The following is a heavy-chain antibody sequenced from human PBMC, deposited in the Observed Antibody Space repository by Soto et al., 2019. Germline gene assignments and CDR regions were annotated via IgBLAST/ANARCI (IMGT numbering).Heavy chain of an antibody. V-gene: IGHV1-2*04. CDR1: GYTFTGYY. J-gene: IGHJ4*02. Sequence: QVPLVQSGAEVKKPGASVKVSCKASGYTFTGYYMHWVRQAPGQGLEWMGWINPNSGGTNYAQKFQGWVTMTRDTSISTAYMELSRLRSDDTAVYYCARAPYGDSAWFDYWGQGTLVTVSS. D-gene: IGHD4-17*01. CDR2: INPNSGGT. CDR3: ARAPYGDSAWFDY.